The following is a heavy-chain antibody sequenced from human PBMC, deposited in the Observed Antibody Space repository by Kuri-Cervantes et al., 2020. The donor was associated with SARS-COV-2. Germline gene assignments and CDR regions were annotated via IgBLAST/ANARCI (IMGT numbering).Heavy chain of an antibody. V-gene: IGHV4-59*11. CDR1: GGSISSHY. J-gene: IGHJ3*02. CDR2: IYYSGST. CDR3: ARGGAVTTFFRIGRAFDI. Sequence: SETLSLTCTVSGGSISSHYWSWIRQPPGKGLEWIGYIYYSGSTNYNPSLKSRVTISVDTSKNQFSLKLSSVTAADTAVYYCARGGAVTTFFRIGRAFDIWGQGTMVTVSS. D-gene: IGHD4-11*01.